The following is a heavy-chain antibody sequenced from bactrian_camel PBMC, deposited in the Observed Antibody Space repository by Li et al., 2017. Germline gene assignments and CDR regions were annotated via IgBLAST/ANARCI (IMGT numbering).Heavy chain of an antibody. CDR3: ATNMRRRGSWSSEDVGH. J-gene: IGHJ6*01. CDR2: ITTDGDT. D-gene: IGHD6*01. V-gene: IGHV3S63*01. CDR1: GFFLDDSD. Sequence: HVQLVESGGGPVEAGESLRLSCTASGFFLDDSDMAWYRQAPGTECELVSSITTDGDTYYADSVKGRFTISQHGGKNTIYLQMNSVKPEDAAMYYCATNMRRRGSWSSEDVGHWGLGTQVTVS.